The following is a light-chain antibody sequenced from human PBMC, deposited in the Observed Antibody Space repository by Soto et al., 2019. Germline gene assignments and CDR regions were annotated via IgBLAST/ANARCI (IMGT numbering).Light chain of an antibody. CDR3: QQRSTYT. CDR2: DAS. V-gene: IGKV3-11*01. CDR1: QSVSSY. Sequence: EIVLTQSPATLSLSPGKRATLSCRASQSVSSYLAWYQQKPGQAPRLLIYDASNRATGIPARFSGSGSGTDFTLTISSLEPEDFAVYYCQQRSTYTFGQGTKLEIK. J-gene: IGKJ2*01.